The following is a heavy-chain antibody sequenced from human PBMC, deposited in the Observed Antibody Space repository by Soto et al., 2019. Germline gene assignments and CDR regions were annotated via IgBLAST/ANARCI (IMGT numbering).Heavy chain of an antibody. CDR3: ARVPTGKYGVWNY. D-gene: IGHD2-8*01. V-gene: IGHV3-74*01. CDR1: GFTFSSYW. CDR2: INPGGSIT. Sequence: EEQLVESGGGLVQPGGSLRLSCAASGFTFSSYWMHWVRQAPGKGLVWVSRINPGGSITAYADSVKGRFTISRDNAKNTLYLQMNSQRGDDTAVYYCARVPTGKYGVWNYWGQGTLVTVSS. J-gene: IGHJ4*02.